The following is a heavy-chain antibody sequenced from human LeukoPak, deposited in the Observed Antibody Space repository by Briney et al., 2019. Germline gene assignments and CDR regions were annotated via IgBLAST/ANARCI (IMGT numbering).Heavy chain of an antibody. CDR2: IYYSGST. V-gene: IGHV4-59*01. CDR1: GGSISSYY. J-gene: IGHJ2*01. Sequence: PSETLSLTCTVSGGSISSYYWSWIRQPPGKGLEWIGYIYYSGSTNYNPSLKSRVTISVDTSKNQFSLKLSSVTPADTAVYYCARGSTYWYFDLWGRGTLVTVSS. CDR3: ARGSTYWYFDL.